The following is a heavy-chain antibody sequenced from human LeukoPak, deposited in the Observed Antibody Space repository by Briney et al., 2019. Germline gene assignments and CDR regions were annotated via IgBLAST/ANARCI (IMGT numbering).Heavy chain of an antibody. CDR3: ARGKYGIAAAGGNWFDP. Sequence: ASVKVSCKASGYTFTGYDMHWVRQAPGQGLEWMGWINPNSGGTNYAQKFQGRVTMTRDTSISTAYMELSRLRSDDTAVYYCARGKYGIAAAGGNWFDPWGQGTLVTVSS. V-gene: IGHV1-2*02. D-gene: IGHD6-13*01. CDR1: GYTFTGYD. J-gene: IGHJ5*02. CDR2: INPNSGGT.